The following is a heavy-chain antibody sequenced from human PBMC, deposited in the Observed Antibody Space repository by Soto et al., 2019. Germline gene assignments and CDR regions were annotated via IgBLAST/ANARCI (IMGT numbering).Heavy chain of an antibody. J-gene: IGHJ3*02. D-gene: IGHD6-19*01. CDR1: GFTFDDYA. V-gene: IGHV3-9*01. CDR2: ISWNSGSI. Sequence: EVQLVESGGGLVQPGRSLRLSCAASGFTFDDYAMHWDRQAPGKGLEWVSGISWNSGSIGYADSVKGRFTISRDNAKNSLYLQMNSLRAEDTALYYCAKDMDHWLGNAFDIWGQGTMVTVSS. CDR3: AKDMDHWLGNAFDI.